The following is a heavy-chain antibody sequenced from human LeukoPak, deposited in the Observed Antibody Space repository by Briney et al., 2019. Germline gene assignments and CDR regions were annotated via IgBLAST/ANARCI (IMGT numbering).Heavy chain of an antibody. V-gene: IGHV1-69*05. CDR2: IIPIFGTA. D-gene: IGHD3-16*02. J-gene: IGHJ4*02. Sequence: AASVKVSCKASEGTFSSYAISWVRQAPGQGLEWMGRIIPIFGTANYAQKFQRRVTITTDESTSTAYMKLSSLRSEDKAVYYCARLRLGELSFDYWGQGTLVTVSS. CDR3: ARLRLGELSFDY. CDR1: EGTFSSYA.